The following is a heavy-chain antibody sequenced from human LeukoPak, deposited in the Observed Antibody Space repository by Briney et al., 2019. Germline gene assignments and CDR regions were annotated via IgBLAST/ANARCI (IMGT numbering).Heavy chain of an antibody. J-gene: IGHJ3*02. D-gene: IGHD5-18*01. V-gene: IGHV1-18*01. CDR1: GYTFTSYG. CDR2: ISAYNGNT. Sequence: ASVKVSCKASGYTFTSYGISWVRRAPGQGLEWMGWISAYNGNTNYAQKLQGRVTMTTDTSTSTAYMELNSLRVEDTALYYCARDNYGYPLDDAFDMWGQGTKVTVSS. CDR3: ARDNYGYPLDDAFDM.